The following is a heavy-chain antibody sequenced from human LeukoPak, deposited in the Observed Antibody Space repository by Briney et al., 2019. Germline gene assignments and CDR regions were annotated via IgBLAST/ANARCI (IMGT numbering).Heavy chain of an antibody. CDR1: GYTFTGYY. D-gene: IGHD5-12*01. V-gene: IGHV1-2*02. Sequence: ASVKVSCKASGYTFTGYYMHWVRQAPGQGLEWMGWINPNSGGTNYAQKFQGRVTMTRDPSISTAYMELRRLRSDGTAVYYCARDSGYIVATIMLAYWGQGTLVTVSS. CDR3: ARDSGYIVATIMLAY. J-gene: IGHJ4*02. CDR2: INPNSGGT.